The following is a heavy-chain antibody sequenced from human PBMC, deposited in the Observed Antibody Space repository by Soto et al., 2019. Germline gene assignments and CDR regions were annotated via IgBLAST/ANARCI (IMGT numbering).Heavy chain of an antibody. CDR2: ISGSGGST. CDR1: GFTFISYA. V-gene: IGHV3-23*01. D-gene: IGHD2-15*01. J-gene: IGHJ6*02. Sequence: PGGSLRLSCAASGFTFISYAILLCRHAPVEGLEWVSAISGSGGSTYYADSVKGRFTISRDNSKNTLYLQMNSLRAEDTAVYYCAKDPRWTSYYYYGMDVWGQGTTVTVSS. CDR3: AKDPRWTSYYYYGMDV.